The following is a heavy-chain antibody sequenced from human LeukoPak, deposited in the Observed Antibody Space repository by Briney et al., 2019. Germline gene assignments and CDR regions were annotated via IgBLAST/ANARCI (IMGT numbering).Heavy chain of an antibody. V-gene: IGHV1-2*06. CDR1: GYTFTGYY. CDR2: INPNSGGT. J-gene: IGHJ4*02. Sequence: GASVKVSCKASGYTFTGYYMHWVRQAPGQGLEWMGRINPNSGGTNYAQKFQGRVTMTRDTSISTAYMELSRLRSDDTAVYYCAREGGRRPRRILYWGQGTLVTVSS. CDR3: AREGGRRPRRILY. D-gene: IGHD1-14*01.